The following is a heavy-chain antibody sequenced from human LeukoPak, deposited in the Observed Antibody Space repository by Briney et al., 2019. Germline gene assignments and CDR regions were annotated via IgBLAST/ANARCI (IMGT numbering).Heavy chain of an antibody. D-gene: IGHD1-7*01. CDR3: ARGGTSYSYYGMDV. CDR2: IYYNGRT. V-gene: IGHV4-59*01. CDR1: GGSISNYH. Sequence: SETLSLTCTVSGGSISNYHWSWIRQPPGKGLEWIGYIYYNGRTNYNPSLKSRITISVDTSKNQFSLKLSSVTAADTAVYYCARGGTSYSYYGMDVWGQGTTVTVSS. J-gene: IGHJ6*02.